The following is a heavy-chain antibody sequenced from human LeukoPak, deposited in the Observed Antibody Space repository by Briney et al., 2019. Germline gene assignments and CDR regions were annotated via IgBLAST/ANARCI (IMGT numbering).Heavy chain of an antibody. D-gene: IGHD2-2*01. CDR1: GFTFSSYA. J-gene: IGHJ5*02. Sequence: QSGGSLRLSCAASGFTFSSYAMSWVRQAPGKGLEWVSAISGSGGSTYYADSVKGRFTISRDNSKNTLYLQMNSLRAEDTAIYYCARDGSCSSTSCSGWFFDPWGQGTLVTVSS. CDR3: ARDGSCSSTSCSGWFFDP. CDR2: ISGSGGST. V-gene: IGHV3-23*01.